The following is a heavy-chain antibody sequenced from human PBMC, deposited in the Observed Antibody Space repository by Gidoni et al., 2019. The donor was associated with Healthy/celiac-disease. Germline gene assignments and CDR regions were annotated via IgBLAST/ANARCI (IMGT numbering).Heavy chain of an antibody. D-gene: IGHD2-15*01. CDR1: GGTFSSYA. V-gene: IGHV1-69*01. J-gene: IGHJ6*02. CDR2: IIPIFGTA. CDR3: ARVSGGLVVAAKGYYYYGMDV. Sequence: QVQLVQSGAEVKKPGSSVKVSCKASGGTFSSYAISWVRQAPGQGLEWMGGIIPIFGTANYAQKFQGRVTITADESTSTAYMELSSLRSEDTAVYYCARVSGGLVVAAKGYYYYGMDVWGQGTTVTVSS.